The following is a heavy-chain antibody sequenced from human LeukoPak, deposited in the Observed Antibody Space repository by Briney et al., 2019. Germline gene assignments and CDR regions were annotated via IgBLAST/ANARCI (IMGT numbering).Heavy chain of an antibody. J-gene: IGHJ6*03. D-gene: IGHD2-2*01. CDR1: GGTFSSYA. CDR2: IIPIFGTA. V-gene: IGHV1-69*13. Sequence: SVKVSCKASGGTFSSYAISWVRQAPGQGLEWMGGIIPIFGTANYAQKFQGRVTITAGESTSTAYMELSSLRSEDTAVYYCARGIHPDIVVVPAAHYYYYMDVWGKGTTVTVSS. CDR3: ARGIHPDIVVVPAAHYYYYMDV.